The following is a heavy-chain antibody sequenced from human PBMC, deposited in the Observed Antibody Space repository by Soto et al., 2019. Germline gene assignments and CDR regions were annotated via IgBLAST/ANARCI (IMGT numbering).Heavy chain of an antibody. CDR2: IHTGGST. Sequence: VKLVESGGGLMQPGGSLRLSCAASGFSVGGNPMTWVRQAPGKGLEWVAVIHTGGSTFYADSVKGRFTISRDNSKNTVYLQMNSLSVGDTAIYVCARGVNDDSWGQGTLVTVSS. CDR1: GFSVGGNP. D-gene: IGHD3-10*01. J-gene: IGHJ4*02. CDR3: ARGVNDDS. V-gene: IGHV3-53*01.